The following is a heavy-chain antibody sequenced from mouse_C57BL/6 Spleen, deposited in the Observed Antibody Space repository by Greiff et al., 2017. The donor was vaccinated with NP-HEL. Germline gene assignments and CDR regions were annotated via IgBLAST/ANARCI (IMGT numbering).Heavy chain of an antibody. J-gene: IGHJ3*01. V-gene: IGHV1-53*01. Sequence: VQLQQPGTELVKPGASVKLSCKASGYTFTSYWMHWVKQRPGQGLEWIGNINPSNGGTNYNEKFKSKATLTVDKSSSTAYMQLSSLTSEDSAVYCCARGGYGSSYGFAYWGQGTLVTVSA. CDR3: ARGGYGSSYGFAY. D-gene: IGHD1-1*01. CDR2: INPSNGGT. CDR1: GYTFTSYW.